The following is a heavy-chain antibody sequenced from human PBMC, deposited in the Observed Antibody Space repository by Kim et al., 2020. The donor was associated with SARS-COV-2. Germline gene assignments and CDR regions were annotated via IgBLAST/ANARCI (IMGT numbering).Heavy chain of an antibody. Sequence: VVQAGQSLRLSCVASGSTFSGYAVHWVRQTPGKGLEWLSAISHDGSNKYYVESVKGRLTISRDASNNVVYLQMNSLRREDTAVYFCTRDFVWGRFRPPPMDAWGQGTKVTV. CDR1: GSTFSGYA. D-gene: IGHD3-16*02. CDR2: ISHDGSNK. V-gene: IGHV3-30-3*01. J-gene: IGHJ6*02. CDR3: TRDFVWGRFRPPPMDA.